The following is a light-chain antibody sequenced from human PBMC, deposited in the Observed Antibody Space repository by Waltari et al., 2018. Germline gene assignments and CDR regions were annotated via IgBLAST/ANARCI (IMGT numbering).Light chain of an antibody. Sequence: EIVLTQSPATLSLSPGERATLSCRASQSVRVYLSWYQQKPGQAPRLLIYEPSNRASGTPDRFSGSGSGTDFSLSISSLEPEDFAVYYCQQRHNWPLTFGGGTKVEIK. CDR3: QQRHNWPLT. J-gene: IGKJ4*01. V-gene: IGKV3-11*01. CDR2: EPS. CDR1: QSVRVY.